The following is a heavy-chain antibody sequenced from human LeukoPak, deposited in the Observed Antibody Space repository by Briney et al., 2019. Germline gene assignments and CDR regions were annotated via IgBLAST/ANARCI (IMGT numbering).Heavy chain of an antibody. CDR2: IKSKAAGGTT. Sequence: GGSLRLSCAASGFTFSNAWMNWVRQAPGKGLEWVGRIKSKAAGGTTDYAAPVKGRFTISRDDSKDTLYLQMNSLRAEDTAAYYCVRGNFNGGIDYWGQGTLVTVSS. V-gene: IGHV3-15*05. CDR1: GFTFSNAW. D-gene: IGHD3-10*01. CDR3: VRGNFNGGIDY. J-gene: IGHJ4*02.